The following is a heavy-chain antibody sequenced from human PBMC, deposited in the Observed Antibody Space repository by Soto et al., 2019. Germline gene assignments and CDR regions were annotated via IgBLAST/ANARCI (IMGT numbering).Heavy chain of an antibody. CDR1: GFTFSRYG. CDR3: AKDQLRGVRGVRTYYYGMDV. V-gene: IGHV3-30*18. Sequence: QVQLVESGGGVVQPGRSLRLSCAASGFTFSRYGMHWVRQAPGKGLEWVAVISYDGSNKYYADSVKGRFTISRDNSKNTLYLQMNSLRAEDTAVYYCAKDQLRGVRGVRTYYYGMDVWGQGTTVTVSS. J-gene: IGHJ6*02. CDR2: ISYDGSNK. D-gene: IGHD3-10*01.